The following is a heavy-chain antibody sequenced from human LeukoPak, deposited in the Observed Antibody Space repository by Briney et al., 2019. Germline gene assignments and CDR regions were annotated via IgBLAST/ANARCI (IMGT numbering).Heavy chain of an antibody. V-gene: IGHV1-18*01. Sequence: SVNVSCKASGYTFTRYGISGVRQAAGQGREWMGWISAYHGNTNYAQKLQGRVTMTTDTSTSTAYMELRSLRSDDTAVYYCASDGYDSSGYYYRFDYWGQGTLVTVSS. J-gene: IGHJ4*02. CDR3: ASDGYDSSGYYYRFDY. D-gene: IGHD3-22*01. CDR2: ISAYHGNT. CDR1: GYTFTRYG.